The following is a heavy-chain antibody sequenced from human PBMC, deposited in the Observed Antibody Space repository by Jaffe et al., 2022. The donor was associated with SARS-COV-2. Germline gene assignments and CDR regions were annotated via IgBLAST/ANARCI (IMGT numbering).Heavy chain of an antibody. D-gene: IGHD1-26*01. J-gene: IGHJ4*02. V-gene: IGHV4-61*02. CDR3: ARSGGIVGATTDY. CDR2: IYTSGST. Sequence: QVQLQESGPGLVKPSQTLSLTCTVSGGSISSGSYYWSWIRQPAGKGLEWIGRIYTSGSTNYNPSLKSRVTISVDTSKNQFSLKLSSVTAADTAVYYCARSGGIVGATTDYWGQGTLVTVSS. CDR1: GGSISSGSYY.